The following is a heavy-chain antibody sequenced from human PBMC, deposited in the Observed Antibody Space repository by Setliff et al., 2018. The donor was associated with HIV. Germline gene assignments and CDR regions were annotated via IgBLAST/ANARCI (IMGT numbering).Heavy chain of an antibody. V-gene: IGHV4-59*11. D-gene: IGHD1-26*01. CDR2: IYYSGST. CDR1: GGSIRSHY. J-gene: IGHJ2*01. Sequence: SETLSLTCSVSGGSIRSHYWSWTRQPPGEGLEWIGYIYYSGSTNYNPSLKSRVTISVDTSKSQFSLKLSSVTAADTAVYYCARDQDSGSPGWYFDLWGRGTLVTVSS. CDR3: ARDQDSGSPGWYFDL.